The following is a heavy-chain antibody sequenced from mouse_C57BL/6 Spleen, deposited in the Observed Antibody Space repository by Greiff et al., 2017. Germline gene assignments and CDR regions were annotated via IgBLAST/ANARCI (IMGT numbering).Heavy chain of an antibody. Sequence: EVKLVESEGGLVQPGSSMKLSCTASGFTFSDYYMAWVRQVPEKGLEWVANINYDGSSTYYLDSLKSRFIISRDNAKNILYLQMSSLKSEDTATYYCARDDGMDYWGQGTSVTVSS. V-gene: IGHV5-16*01. CDR3: ARDDGMDY. CDR1: GFTFSDYY. CDR2: INYDGSST. J-gene: IGHJ4*01.